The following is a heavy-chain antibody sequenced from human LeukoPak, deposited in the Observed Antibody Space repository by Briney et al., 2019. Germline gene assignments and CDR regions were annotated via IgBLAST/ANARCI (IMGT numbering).Heavy chain of an antibody. CDR3: AKVSSGNSDAFDI. CDR2: ISGSGGST. V-gene: IGHV3-23*01. D-gene: IGHD4-23*01. Sequence: GRSLSPSCALSGFTFTIYAMSWVRPAPEGGREWVSAISGSGGSTYYADSVKGRFTISRDNSNNTLYLQMNGLRAEDTAVYYCAKVSSGNSDAFDIWGQGTMVTVSS. CDR1: GFTFTIYA. J-gene: IGHJ3*02.